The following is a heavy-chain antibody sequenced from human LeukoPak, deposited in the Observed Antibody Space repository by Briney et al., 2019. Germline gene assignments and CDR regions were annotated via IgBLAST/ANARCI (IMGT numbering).Heavy chain of an antibody. D-gene: IGHD2-15*01. CDR2: IVVGSGNR. Sequence: PVKVSCKASGFTFTSSAMQWVRQARGQRLEWIGWIVVGSGNRNYAQKFQERVTITRDMSTSTAYMELSSLRSEDTAVYYCARDLGYCSGGSCLRLRGSVDVWGQGTTVTVSS. J-gene: IGHJ6*02. CDR3: ARDLGYCSGGSCLRLRGSVDV. CDR1: GFTFTSSA. V-gene: IGHV1-58*02.